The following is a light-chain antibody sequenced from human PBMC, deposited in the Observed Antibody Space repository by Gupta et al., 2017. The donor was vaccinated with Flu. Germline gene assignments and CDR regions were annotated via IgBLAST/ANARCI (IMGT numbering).Light chain of an antibody. J-gene: IGKJ3*01. CDR1: QSVSSSY. V-gene: IGKV3-20*01. CDR2: GAS. CDR3: QQYGSSPPVT. Sequence: EFVLTQSPGTLSFSPGARDTLSCRASQSVSSSYLAWYQQKPGQAPRLLIYGASSRATGIPDRFSGSGYGTDFTLTISRREPEDFAVYYCQQYGSSPPVTFGHGTKVDIK.